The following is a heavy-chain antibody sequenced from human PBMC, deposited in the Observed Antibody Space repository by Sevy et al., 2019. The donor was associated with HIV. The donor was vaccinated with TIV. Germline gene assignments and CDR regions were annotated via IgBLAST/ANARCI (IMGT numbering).Heavy chain of an antibody. CDR3: AKRGKLLGRDV. D-gene: IGHD2-15*01. Sequence: ASVKVSCKASGSTFTGNYIHWVRQAPGQGLEWMGWINPDSGGTNYAQKFQGRITMTRDTSISIAYLELSRLSYDDAAVYYCAKRGKLLGRDVWGQGTTVTVSS. CDR1: GSTFTGNY. CDR2: INPDSGGT. V-gene: IGHV1-2*02. J-gene: IGHJ6*02.